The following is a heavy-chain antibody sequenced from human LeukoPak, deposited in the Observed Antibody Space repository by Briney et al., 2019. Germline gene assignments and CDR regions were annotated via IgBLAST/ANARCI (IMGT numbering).Heavy chain of an antibody. V-gene: IGHV3-53*01. D-gene: IGHD3-16*01. J-gene: IGHJ3*02. CDR3: ARVGGVPLGAFDI. CDR2: IYSGGST. CDR1: GFTVSSNY. Sequence: GGSLRLSCAASGFTVSSNYMSWVRQAPGKGLEWVSVIYSGGSTYYADSVKGRFTISRDNSKNTLYLQMNSLRAEDTAVYYCARVGGVPLGAFDIWAQGTMVTVSS.